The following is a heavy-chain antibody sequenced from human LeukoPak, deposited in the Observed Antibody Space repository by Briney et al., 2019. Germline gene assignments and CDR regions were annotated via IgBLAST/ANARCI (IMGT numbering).Heavy chain of an antibody. Sequence: PGGSLRLSCEASGFIFSSLWMHWVRQAPGKGLVWVSYINGDGSTTSYADSVQGRFTISRDNAKNSLYLQMNSLRAEDTAVYYCASALGSSREDDDYWGQGTLVTVSS. V-gene: IGHV3-74*01. D-gene: IGHD6-6*01. CDR2: INGDGSTT. CDR1: GFIFSSLW. J-gene: IGHJ4*02. CDR3: ASALGSSREDDDY.